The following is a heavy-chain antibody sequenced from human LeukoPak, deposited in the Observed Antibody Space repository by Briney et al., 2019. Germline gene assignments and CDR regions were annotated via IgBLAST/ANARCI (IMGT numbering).Heavy chain of an antibody. V-gene: IGHV3-30*18. CDR2: ISYDGSNK. J-gene: IGHJ4*02. CDR3: AKGYSYFEY. D-gene: IGHD5-18*01. CDR1: GLPFSSYA. Sequence: GGPLKLSCAASGLPFSSYAMHWVRQAPAKGLEWVAVISYDGSNKYYADSVKGRFTISRDNSKNTLYLQMNSLRAEDTAVYYCAKGYSYFEYWGQGILVTVSS.